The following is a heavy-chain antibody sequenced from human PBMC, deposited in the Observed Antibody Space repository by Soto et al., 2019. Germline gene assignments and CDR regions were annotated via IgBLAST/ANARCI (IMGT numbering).Heavy chain of an antibody. CDR2: IDDTGST. V-gene: IGHV4-59*01. CDR1: GNSISSSS. Sequence: QVQLQESGPGLVKPSETLSLTCTVSGNSISSSSWNWIRQAPGKGLEWIGYIDDTGSTNYNPSLKSRVTLSVDPSNNQYSLKLSSVTAADTAVYYCARGVLEWLLRDSYYYYMDVWGKGTTVTVSS. CDR3: ARGVLEWLLRDSYYYYMDV. D-gene: IGHD3-3*01. J-gene: IGHJ6*03.